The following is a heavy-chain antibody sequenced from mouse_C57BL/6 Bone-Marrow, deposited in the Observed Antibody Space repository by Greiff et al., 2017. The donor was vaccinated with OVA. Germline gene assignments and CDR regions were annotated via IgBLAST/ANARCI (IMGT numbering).Heavy chain of an antibody. Sequence: VQLQQPGAELVKPGASVKLSCKASGYTFTSYWMQWVKQRPGQGLEWIGEIDPSDSYTNYNQKFKGKATLTVDTSSSTAYMPLSSLTSEDSAVYYGARDDYYGSAPFDYWGQGTTRTVSS. CDR3: ARDDYYGSAPFDY. J-gene: IGHJ2*01. CDR2: IDPSDSYT. CDR1: GYTFTSYW. V-gene: IGHV1-50*01. D-gene: IGHD1-1*01.